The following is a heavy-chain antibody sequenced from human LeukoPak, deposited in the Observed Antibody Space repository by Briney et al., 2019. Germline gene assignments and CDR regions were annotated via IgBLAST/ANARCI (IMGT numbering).Heavy chain of an antibody. CDR1: GYTFASYY. J-gene: IGHJ5*02. CDR2: INPSGGST. CDR3: AKGDVWELPRGMVNWFDP. V-gene: IGHV1-46*01. Sequence: ASVKVSCKASGYTFASYYMHWVRQAPGQGLEWMGIINPSGGSTSYAQKFQGRVTMTRDMSTSTVYMELSSLRAEDTAVYYCAKGDVWELPRGMVNWFDPWGQGTLVTVSS. D-gene: IGHD1-26*01.